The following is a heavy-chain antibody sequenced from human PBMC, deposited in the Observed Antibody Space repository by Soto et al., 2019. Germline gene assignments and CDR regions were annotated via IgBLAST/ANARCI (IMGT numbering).Heavy chain of an antibody. CDR1: GYAFTTYG. Sequence: QVHLVQSGAEVKKPGASVKVSCQGSGYAFTTYGITWVRQAPGQGLEWMGWISAHTGNTNYAQKFQGRVTVTRDISTSTAYMELRSLRYDDTAVYYCARGRYGDYWGQGALVTVSS. D-gene: IGHD1-1*01. CDR2: ISAHTGNT. CDR3: ARGRYGDY. V-gene: IGHV1-18*01. J-gene: IGHJ4*02.